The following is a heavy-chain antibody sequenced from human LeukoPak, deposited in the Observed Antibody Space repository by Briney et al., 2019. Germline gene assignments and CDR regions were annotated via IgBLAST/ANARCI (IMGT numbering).Heavy chain of an antibody. Sequence: SETLSLTCTVSGGSISSYYWSWIRQPPGKGLEWIGYIYYSGSTNYNPSLKSRVTISVDTSKNQFSLKLSSVTAADTAVYYCARDFWSGSWFDPWGQGTLVTVSS. CDR1: GGSISSYY. CDR2: IYYSGST. J-gene: IGHJ5*02. D-gene: IGHD3-3*01. CDR3: ARDFWSGSWFDP. V-gene: IGHV4-59*12.